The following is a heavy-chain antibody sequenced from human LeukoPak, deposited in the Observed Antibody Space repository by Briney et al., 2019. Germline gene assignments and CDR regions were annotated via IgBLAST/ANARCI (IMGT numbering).Heavy chain of an antibody. D-gene: IGHD3-10*01. Sequence: SETLSLTCTVSGGSISSYYWSWIRQPPGKGLEWIGYIYYSGSTSYNPSLKSRVTISVDTSKNQFSPKLSSVTAADTAVYYCAREKIGQGQYYFDYWGQGTLVTVSS. CDR3: AREKIGQGQYYFDY. CDR2: IYYSGST. J-gene: IGHJ4*02. V-gene: IGHV4-59*01. CDR1: GGSISSYY.